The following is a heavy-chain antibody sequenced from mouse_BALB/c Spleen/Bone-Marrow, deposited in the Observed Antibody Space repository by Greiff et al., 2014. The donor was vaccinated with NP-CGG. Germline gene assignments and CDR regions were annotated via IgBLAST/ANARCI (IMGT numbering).Heavy chain of an antibody. CDR3: ASYYYGGSDGFAY. V-gene: IGHV14-3*02. D-gene: IGHD1-1*01. J-gene: IGHJ3*01. CDR1: GFNIKDTY. Sequence: VQLQQSGAELVKPGASVKLSCTASGFNIKDTYMHWVKQRPEQGLEWIGRIDPANGNTKYDSKFKGKATITADTSSNTAYLQLSSLTSDGTAVYYYASYYYGGSDGFAYWGQGTLVTVSA. CDR2: IDPANGNT.